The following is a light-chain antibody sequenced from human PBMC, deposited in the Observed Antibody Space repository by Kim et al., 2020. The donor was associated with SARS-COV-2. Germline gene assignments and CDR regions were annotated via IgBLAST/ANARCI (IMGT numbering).Light chain of an antibody. J-gene: IGLJ2*01. CDR1: SGHSSYA. CDR3: QTWGTGIVV. Sequence: ASVKLTCTLGSGHSSYACAWRQQQPEKGPRYLMKLNTDGSHSKGDGIPDRFSGSSSGAARYLTITSLKSEDEADYYCQTWGTGIVVFGGGTQLTVL. CDR2: LNTDGSH. V-gene: IGLV4-69*01.